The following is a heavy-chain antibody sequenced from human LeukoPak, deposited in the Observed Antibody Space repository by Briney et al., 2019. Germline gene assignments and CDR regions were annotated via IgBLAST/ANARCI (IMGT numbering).Heavy chain of an antibody. V-gene: IGHV4-39*01. CDR2: IYYSRST. Sequence: SETLSLTCTVSGGSISSSSYYWGWIRQPPGKGLEWIGSIYYSRSTHYNPSLKSRVTISVDTSKNQFSLKLSSVTAADTAVYYCARQSGPYSSSWFDYWGQGTLVTVSS. J-gene: IGHJ4*02. CDR1: GGSISSSSYY. CDR3: ARQSGPYSSSWFDY. D-gene: IGHD6-13*01.